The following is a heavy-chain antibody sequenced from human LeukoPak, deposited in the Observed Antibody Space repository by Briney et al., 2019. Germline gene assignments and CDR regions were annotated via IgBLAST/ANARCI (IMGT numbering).Heavy chain of an antibody. CDR2: ISSSGDTT. Sequence: GGSLRLSCAASGFTFRNHAIHWVRQAPGKGLEWVSSISSSGDTTYYADSVKGRFTISRDNSKNTLSLQMNSLGAEDTALYYCAKDLGESWFDPWGQGTLVTVSS. CDR3: AKDLGESWFDP. V-gene: IGHV3-23*01. J-gene: IGHJ5*02. CDR1: GFTFRNHA.